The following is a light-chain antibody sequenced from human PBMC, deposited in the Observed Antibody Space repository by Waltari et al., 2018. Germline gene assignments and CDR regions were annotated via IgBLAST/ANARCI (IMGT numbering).Light chain of an antibody. CDR2: DTS. Sequence: EIVLTQSPGTLSLSPGERVTLSCRASQSVRNSLSWYQQKPGQAPRLLIHDTSNRATGIPARFCGSGSGTDFTLTISSLEPEDFAVYYCQQRSNFGQGTRLDI. J-gene: IGKJ5*01. CDR1: QSVRNS. V-gene: IGKV3-11*01. CDR3: QQRSN.